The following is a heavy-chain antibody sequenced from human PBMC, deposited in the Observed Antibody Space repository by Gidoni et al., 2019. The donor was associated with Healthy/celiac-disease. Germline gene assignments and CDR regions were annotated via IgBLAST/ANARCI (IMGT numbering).Heavy chain of an antibody. CDR3: ARGDKFGPSSWFDP. CDR2: INHSGST. D-gene: IGHD2-2*01. V-gene: IGHV4-34*01. J-gene: IGHJ5*02. Sequence: QVQLQQWGAGLLKPSETLSLTCAVDGGSFSGYYWSWIRQPPGKGLECIGDINHSGSTNYNPSLKSRVTISVDTSKNQFSLKLSSVTAADTAVYYCARGDKFGPSSWFDPWGQGTLVTVSS. CDR1: GGSFSGYY.